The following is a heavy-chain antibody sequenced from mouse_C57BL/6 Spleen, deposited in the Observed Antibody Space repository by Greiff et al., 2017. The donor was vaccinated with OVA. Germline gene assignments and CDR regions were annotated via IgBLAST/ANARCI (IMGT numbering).Heavy chain of an antibody. D-gene: IGHD2-3*01. Sequence: EVQLVESGGGLVKPGGSLKLSCAASGFTFSSYAMSWVRQTPEKRLEWVATISDGGSYTYYPDNVKGRFTISRDNAKNNLYLQMSHLKSEDTAMYYCARDRIYDGYYIYAMDYWGQGTSVTVSS. CDR2: ISDGGSYT. V-gene: IGHV5-4*01. CDR1: GFTFSSYA. CDR3: ARDRIYDGYYIYAMDY. J-gene: IGHJ4*01.